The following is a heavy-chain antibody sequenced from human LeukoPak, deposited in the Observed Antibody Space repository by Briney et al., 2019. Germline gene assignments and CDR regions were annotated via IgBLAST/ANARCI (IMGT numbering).Heavy chain of an antibody. CDR2: ISSNGGST. J-gene: IGHJ4*02. V-gene: IGHV3-64*01. D-gene: IGHD3-22*01. Sequence: GGSLRLSCAASGFTFSSYAMHWVRQAPGKGLEYVSAISSNGGSTYYANSVKGRFTISRDNSKNTLYLQMGSLRAEDVAVYYCARLGMGYYDSSGYYYFDYWGQGTLVTVSS. CDR1: GFTFSSYA. CDR3: ARLGMGYYDSSGYYYFDY.